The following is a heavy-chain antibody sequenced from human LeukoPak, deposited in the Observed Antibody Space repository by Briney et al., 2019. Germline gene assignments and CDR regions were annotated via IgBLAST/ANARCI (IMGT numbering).Heavy chain of an antibody. Sequence: GGSLGLSCAASGFTFSSYSMNWVRQAPGKGLEWVSSISSSSSYIYYADSVKGRFTISRDNAKNSLYLQMNSLRAEDTAVYYCARGGSSSSPFDYWGQGTLVTVSS. V-gene: IGHV3-21*01. J-gene: IGHJ4*02. CDR2: ISSSSSYI. CDR1: GFTFSSYS. CDR3: ARGGSSSSPFDY. D-gene: IGHD6-6*01.